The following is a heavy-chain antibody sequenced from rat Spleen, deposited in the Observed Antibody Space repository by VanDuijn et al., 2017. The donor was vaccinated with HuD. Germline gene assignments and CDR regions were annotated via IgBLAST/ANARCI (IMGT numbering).Heavy chain of an antibody. CDR1: GFTFNNYW. Sequence: EVQLVESGGGLVQPGRSLKLSCVASGFTFNNYWMTWIRQSPGKGLEWVASITNVAGRTHYPDSVKGRFTISRDNAKSTLYLQMNSLRSEDTATYYCTREGYYGLTIPYVMDAWGQGASVTVSS. D-gene: IGHD1-3*01. CDR3: TREGYYGLTIPYVMDA. CDR2: ITNVAGRT. V-gene: IGHV5-31*01. J-gene: IGHJ4*01.